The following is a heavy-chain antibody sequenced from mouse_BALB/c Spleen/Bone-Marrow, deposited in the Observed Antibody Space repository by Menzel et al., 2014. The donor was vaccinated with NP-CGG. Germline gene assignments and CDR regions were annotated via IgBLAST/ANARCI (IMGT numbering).Heavy chain of an antibody. J-gene: IGHJ4*01. V-gene: IGHV3-8*02. CDR2: ISYSGST. D-gene: IGHD5-1*01. Sequence: EVQLVESGPSLVKPSQTLSLTCSVTGDSITSGYWNWIRKFPGNKLEYMGYISYSGSTYYNPSLKSRISITRDTSKNXYYLQLNSVTTEDTATYYCAREKVPYYYAMDYWGQGTSVTVSS. CDR1: GDSITSGY. CDR3: AREKVPYYYAMDY.